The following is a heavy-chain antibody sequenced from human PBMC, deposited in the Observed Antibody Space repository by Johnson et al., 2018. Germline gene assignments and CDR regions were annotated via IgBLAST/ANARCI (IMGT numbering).Heavy chain of an antibody. CDR1: GGTFSRYA. J-gene: IGHJ6*02. V-gene: IGHV1-69*12. D-gene: IGHD6-13*01. CDR2: IIPIFGTA. CDR3: GRGMYSSSWYYYYAMDV. Sequence: QVQLVQSGAEVKKPGSSVKVSCKASGGTFSRYAISWVRQAPGQGLEWMGGIIPIFGTANYAQKFQDRVTITADESTSTAYMELSSLRSEDTAVFYCGRGMYSSSWYYYYAMDVWGQGTTVTVSS.